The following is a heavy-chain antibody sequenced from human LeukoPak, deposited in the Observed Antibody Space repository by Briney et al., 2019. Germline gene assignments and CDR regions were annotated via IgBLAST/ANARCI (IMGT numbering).Heavy chain of an antibody. CDR1: GYTFTDYY. CDR2: INPNSGGT. CDR3: ARGRNTVTTPFDY. D-gene: IGHD4-17*01. Sequence: ASVKVSCKASGYTFTDYYIHWLRQAPGQGLEWMGWINPNSGGTNYAQKFQGRVTMTRDTSISTAYMELSRLRSDDTAVYYCARGRNTVTTPFDYWGQGTLVTVSS. V-gene: IGHV1-2*02. J-gene: IGHJ4*02.